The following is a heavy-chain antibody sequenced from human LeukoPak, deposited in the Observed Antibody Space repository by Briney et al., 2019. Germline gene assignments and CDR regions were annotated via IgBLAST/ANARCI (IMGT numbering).Heavy chain of an antibody. D-gene: IGHD6-19*01. Sequence: PGGSLRLSYAASGFTFSSYEMNWVRQAPGKGLEWVSYISSSGSTIYYADSVKGRFTISRDNAKNSLYLQMNSLRAEDTAVYYCARGSSGWYHYMDVWGKGTTVTISS. CDR2: ISSSGSTI. CDR1: GFTFSSYE. J-gene: IGHJ6*03. V-gene: IGHV3-48*03. CDR3: ARGSSGWYHYMDV.